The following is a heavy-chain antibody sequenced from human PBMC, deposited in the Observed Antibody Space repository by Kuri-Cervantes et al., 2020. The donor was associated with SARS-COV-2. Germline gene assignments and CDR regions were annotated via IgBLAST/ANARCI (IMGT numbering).Heavy chain of an antibody. Sequence: GGSLRLSCAASGFTFGSYAMNWVRQAPGKGLEWVAVISCDGSNKYYADSVKGRFTISRDNSKNTLYLQMNSLRAEDTAVYYCARDGGLAAAGKFDYWGQGTLVTVSS. CDR1: GFTFGSYA. CDR3: ARDGGLAAAGKFDY. CDR2: ISCDGSNK. D-gene: IGHD6-13*01. J-gene: IGHJ4*02. V-gene: IGHV3-30-3*01.